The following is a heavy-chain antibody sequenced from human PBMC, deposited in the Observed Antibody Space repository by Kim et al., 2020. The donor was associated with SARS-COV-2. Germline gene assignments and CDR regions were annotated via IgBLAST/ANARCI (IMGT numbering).Heavy chain of an antibody. CDR2: IYYSGST. CDR3: ARVGGGRSNPRTDNWFDP. J-gene: IGHJ5*02. Sequence: SETLSLTCTVSGGSISSYYWSWIRQPPGKGLEWIGYIYYSGSTNYNPSLKSRVTISVDTSKNQFSLKLSSVTAADTAVYYCARVGGGRSNPRTDNWFDPWGQGTLVTVSS. V-gene: IGHV4-59*13. D-gene: IGHD3-16*01. CDR1: GGSISSYY.